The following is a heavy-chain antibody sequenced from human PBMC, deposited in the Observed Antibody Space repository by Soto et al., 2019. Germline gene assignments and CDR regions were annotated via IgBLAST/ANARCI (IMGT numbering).Heavy chain of an antibody. D-gene: IGHD2-2*01. CDR1: GYSFTSYW. CDR3: ARGGEYCSSTSCSPVGDNWFDP. V-gene: IGHV5-51*01. J-gene: IGHJ5*02. Sequence: GESLKISCKGSGYSFTSYWIGWVRQMPGKGLEWMGIIYPGDTDTRYSPSFQGQVTISADKSISTAYLQWSSLKASDTAMYYCARGGEYCSSTSCSPVGDNWFDPWGQGTLVTVPQ. CDR2: IYPGDTDT.